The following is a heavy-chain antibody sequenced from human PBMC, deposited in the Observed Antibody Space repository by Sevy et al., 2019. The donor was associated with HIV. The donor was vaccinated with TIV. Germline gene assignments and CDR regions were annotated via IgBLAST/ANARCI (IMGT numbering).Heavy chain of an antibody. CDR3: ARDATTLVTYNGFDP. V-gene: IGHV3-30-3*01. J-gene: IGHJ5*02. CDR1: GFTFSSYA. CDR2: ISYEGSNK. Sequence: GGSLRLSCAASGFTFSSYAMNWVRQAPGKGLEWVAVISYEGSNKYYADSVKGRFTISRDNSKNTLYLQMNSLRAEDTAVYYCARDATTLVTYNGFDPWGQGTLVTVSS. D-gene: IGHD4-17*01.